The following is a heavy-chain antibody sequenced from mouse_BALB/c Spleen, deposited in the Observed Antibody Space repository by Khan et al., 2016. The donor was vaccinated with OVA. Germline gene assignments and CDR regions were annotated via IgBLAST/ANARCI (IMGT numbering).Heavy chain of an antibody. Sequence: EVELVESGPGLVKPSQSLSLTCTVTGYSITSGYGWNWIRHFPGNNLEWMGYLSYRGSTNYNPSLKIRISITRDTSKNQFFLQLNSVTTEDTATYYCARTARIKYWGQGTTLTVSS. D-gene: IGHD1-2*01. CDR3: ARTARIKY. CDR2: LSYRGST. J-gene: IGHJ2*01. V-gene: IGHV3-2*02. CDR1: GYSITSGYG.